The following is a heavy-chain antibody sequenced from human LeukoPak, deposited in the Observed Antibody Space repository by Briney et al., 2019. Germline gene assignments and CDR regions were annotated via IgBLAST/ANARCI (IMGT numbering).Heavy chain of an antibody. CDR1: GYTFTSYG. J-gene: IGHJ6*02. Sequence: ASVKVSCKASGYTFTSYGISWVRQAPGQGLEWMGWISAYNGNTNYAQKLQGRVTMTTDTSTSTAYMELRSLRSDDTAVYYCARFASGPISNPYYYYGMDVWGQGTTVTVSS. V-gene: IGHV1-18*01. CDR2: ISAYNGNT. CDR3: ARFASGPISNPYYYYGMDV. D-gene: IGHD3-10*01.